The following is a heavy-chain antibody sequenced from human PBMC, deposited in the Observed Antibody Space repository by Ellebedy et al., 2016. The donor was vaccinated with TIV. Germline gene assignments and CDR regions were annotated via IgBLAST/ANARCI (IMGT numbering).Heavy chain of an antibody. D-gene: IGHD1-14*01. V-gene: IGHV1-3*01. CDR2: LNPYNGNT. CDR3: ARDRGDNNGDVNDAFDV. Sequence: ASVKVSXXASGYNFNTYTIHWVRQAPGQRLEWMGWLNPYNGNTKYAQKFQGRVTITRDTLATTAYMELRSLRFEDTAVYYCARDRGDNNGDVNDAFDVWGQGTMVTVSS. CDR1: GYNFNTYT. J-gene: IGHJ3*01.